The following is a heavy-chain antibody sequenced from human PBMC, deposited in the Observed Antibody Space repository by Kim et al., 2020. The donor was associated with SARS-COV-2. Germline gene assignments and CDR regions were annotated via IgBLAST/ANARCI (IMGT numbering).Heavy chain of an antibody. CDR3: ARDPHPDNHYYYYYGMDV. D-gene: IGHD1-1*01. Sequence: GGSLRLSCATSGFSFSSYSMNWVRQAPGKGLEWVSSISTSSSYIYYADSVKGRFTISRDNAKNSLYLQMNSLRAEDTAVYYCARDPHPDNHYYYYYGMDVWGQGTTVTVSS. J-gene: IGHJ6*02. V-gene: IGHV3-21*01. CDR1: GFSFSSYS. CDR2: ISTSSSYI.